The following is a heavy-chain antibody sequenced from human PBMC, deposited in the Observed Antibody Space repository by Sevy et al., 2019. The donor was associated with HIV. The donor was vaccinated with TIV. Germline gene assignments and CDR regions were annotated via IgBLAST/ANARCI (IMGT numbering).Heavy chain of an antibody. CDR2: IKQDGSEK. D-gene: IGHD2-2*01. CDR1: GFTFSSYW. V-gene: IGHV3-7*03. J-gene: IGHJ6*02. Sequence: GGSLRLSCAAPGFTFSSYWMSWVRQAPGKGLEWVANIKQDGSEKYYVDSVKGRFTISRDNAKNSLYLQMNSLRAEDTAVYYCARDIVVVPAAMDYYYYGMDVWGQGTTVTVSS. CDR3: ARDIVVVPAAMDYYYYGMDV.